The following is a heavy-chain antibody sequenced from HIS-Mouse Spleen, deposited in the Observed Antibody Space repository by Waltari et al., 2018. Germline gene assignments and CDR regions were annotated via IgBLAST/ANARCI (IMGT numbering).Heavy chain of an antibody. J-gene: IGHJ2*01. CDR1: GRPLSRSCYH. Sequence: QLQLQESGPGLVNPSQTLSLTCTVAGRPLSRSCYHWGRIRQPPGKGMEWIGRIYYSGRTYYNPSLKSRVTISVDTSKNQFSLKLSSVTAADTAVYYCAREIPYSSSWYDWYFDLWGRGTLVTVSS. CDR3: AREIPYSSSWYDWYFDL. V-gene: IGHV4-39*07. D-gene: IGHD6-13*01. CDR2: IYYSGRT.